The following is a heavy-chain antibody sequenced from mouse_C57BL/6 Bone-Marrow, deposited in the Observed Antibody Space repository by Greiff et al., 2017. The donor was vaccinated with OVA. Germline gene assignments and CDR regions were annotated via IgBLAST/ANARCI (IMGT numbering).Heavy chain of an antibody. V-gene: IGHV1-18*01. Sequence: VQLQQSGPELVKPGASVKIPCKASGYTFTDYNMDWVKQSHGKSLEWIGDINPNNGGTIYNQKFKGKATLTVDKSSSTAYMELRSLTSEDTAVYYCARFYYYGSSLYYFDYWGQGTTLTVSS. CDR2: INPNNGGT. D-gene: IGHD1-1*01. CDR1: GYTFTDYN. J-gene: IGHJ2*01. CDR3: ARFYYYGSSLYYFDY.